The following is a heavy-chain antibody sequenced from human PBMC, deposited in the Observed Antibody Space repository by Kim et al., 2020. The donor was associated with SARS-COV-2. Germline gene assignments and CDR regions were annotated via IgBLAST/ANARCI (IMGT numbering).Heavy chain of an antibody. CDR2: ISYDGSNK. V-gene: IGHV3-30-3*01. Sequence: GGSLRLSCAASGFTFSSYAMHWVRQAPGKGLEWVAVISYDGSNKYYADSVKGRFTISRDNSKNTLYLQMNSLRAEDTAVYYCARDHGYCSGGSCYYFDY. CDR1: GFTFSSYA. J-gene: IGHJ4*01. CDR3: ARDHGYCSGGSCYYFDY. D-gene: IGHD2-15*01.